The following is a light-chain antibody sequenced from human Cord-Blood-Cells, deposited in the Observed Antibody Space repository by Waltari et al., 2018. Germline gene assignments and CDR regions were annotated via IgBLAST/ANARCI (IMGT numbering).Light chain of an antibody. V-gene: IGLV2-23*01. CDR3: CSYAGSSPYV. Sequence: ALTQPASVSGSPGQSITISCTGTSSDVGSYNLVSWYQQHPGKAPKLMIYEGSKRPSGVSNRFSGSKSGNTASLTISGLQAEDEADYYCCSYAGSSPYVFGTGTKVTVL. CDR2: EGS. CDR1: SSDVGSYNL. J-gene: IGLJ1*01.